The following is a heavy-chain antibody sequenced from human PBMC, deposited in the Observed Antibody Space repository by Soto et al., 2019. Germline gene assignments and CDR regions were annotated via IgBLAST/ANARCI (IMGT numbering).Heavy chain of an antibody. CDR3: AREGGIVGATAADY. J-gene: IGHJ4*02. CDR2: IYYSGST. CDR1: GGSISSGGYY. Sequence: QVQLQESGPGLVKPSQTLSLTCTVSGGSISSGGYYWSWIRQHPGKGLEWIGYIYYSGSTYYNPPPKSRFTISVDTSKNQFSPKLSSVTAADTAVYYCAREGGIVGATAADYWGQGTLVTVSS. D-gene: IGHD1-26*01. V-gene: IGHV4-31*03.